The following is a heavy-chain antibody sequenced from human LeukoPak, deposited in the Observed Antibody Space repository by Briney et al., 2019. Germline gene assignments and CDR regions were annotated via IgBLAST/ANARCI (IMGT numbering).Heavy chain of an antibody. J-gene: IGHJ4*02. Sequence: GGSLRLSCAASGFSFSSYSINWVRQAPGKGLEWVSYISGDGNAKHYTDSVKGRFTISRDNAKKALYLPMKSLRAEDTAVYFCARDYVYAFDYWGQGTLVTVSS. V-gene: IGHV3-48*01. CDR3: ARDYVYAFDY. D-gene: IGHD2/OR15-2a*01. CDR1: GFSFSSYS. CDR2: ISGDGNAK.